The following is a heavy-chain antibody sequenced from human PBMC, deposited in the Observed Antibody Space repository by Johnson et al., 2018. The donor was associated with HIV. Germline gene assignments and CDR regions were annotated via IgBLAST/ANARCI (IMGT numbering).Heavy chain of an antibody. Sequence: VQLVESGGGVVQPGGSLRLSCAASGFTVSSYYMSWVRQAPGKGLEWVSVLFSGGSTHYADSVKGRFTISRDNSKNTLYLQMNSLRAEDTAVYYCARDSLETSDGAFDIWGQGTMVTVSS. CDR3: ARDSLETSDGAFDI. CDR1: GFTVSSYY. J-gene: IGHJ3*02. D-gene: IGHD1-1*01. V-gene: IGHV3-66*01. CDR2: LFSGGST.